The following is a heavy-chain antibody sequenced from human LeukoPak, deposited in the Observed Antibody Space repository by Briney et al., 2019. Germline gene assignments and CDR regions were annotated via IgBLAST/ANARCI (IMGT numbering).Heavy chain of an antibody. V-gene: IGHV5-51*01. CDR2: IYPGDSDT. Sequence: GEFLKISCKGSGYSFTNYWIGWVRQMPGKGLEWMGIIYPGDSDTKYSPSFQGQVTISADKSITTAYLQWSSLKASDTAMYYCARRHKTNADAFDIWGQGTMVIVSS. CDR3: ARRHKTNADAFDI. D-gene: IGHD2-8*01. J-gene: IGHJ3*02. CDR1: GYSFTNYW.